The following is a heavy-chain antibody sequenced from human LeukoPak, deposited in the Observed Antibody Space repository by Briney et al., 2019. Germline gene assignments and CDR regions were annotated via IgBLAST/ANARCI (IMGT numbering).Heavy chain of an antibody. CDR3: ARDHVAAPGTHFDY. Sequence: ASVKVSCKASGYTFTSYGISWVQQAPGQGLEWMGWISAYNGNTNYAQKLQGRATMTTDTSTSTAYMELRSLRSDDTAVYYCARDHVAAPGTHFDYWGQGTLVTVSS. D-gene: IGHD6-13*01. J-gene: IGHJ4*02. CDR1: GYTFTSYG. CDR2: ISAYNGNT. V-gene: IGHV1-18*04.